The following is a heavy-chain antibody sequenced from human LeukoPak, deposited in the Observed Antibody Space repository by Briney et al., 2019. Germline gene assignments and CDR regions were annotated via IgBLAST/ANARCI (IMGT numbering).Heavy chain of an antibody. Sequence: ASVKVSCKVSGYTLTELSTHWVRQAPGKGLEWMGGFDPEDGERIYAQKFQDRVTMTEDTSTDTAYMEMSGLRSEDTATYYCAGGEAHRLPAAGNRYYYYLDVWGKGTTVTVSS. V-gene: IGHV1-24*01. CDR2: FDPEDGER. D-gene: IGHD6-13*01. CDR1: GYTLTELS. J-gene: IGHJ6*03. CDR3: AGGEAHRLPAAGNRYYYYLDV.